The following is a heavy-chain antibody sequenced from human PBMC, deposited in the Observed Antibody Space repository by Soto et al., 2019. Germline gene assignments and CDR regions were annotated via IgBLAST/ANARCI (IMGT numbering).Heavy chain of an antibody. D-gene: IGHD1-1*01. CDR2: ISYDGSNK. CDR1: GFTFSSYG. J-gene: IGHJ4*02. Sequence: GSLRLSCAASGFTFSSYGMHWVRQAPGKGLEWVAVISYDGSNKYYADSVKGRFTISRDNSKNTLYLQMNSLRAEDTAVYYCAKVTTTHSGAEGLLDYWGQGTLVTVSS. V-gene: IGHV3-30*18. CDR3: AKVTTTHSGAEGLLDY.